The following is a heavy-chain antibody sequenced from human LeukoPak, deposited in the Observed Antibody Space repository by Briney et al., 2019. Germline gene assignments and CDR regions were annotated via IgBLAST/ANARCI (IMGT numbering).Heavy chain of an antibody. J-gene: IGHJ4*02. CDR1: GLTFSSYA. D-gene: IGHD3-10*01. CDR3: ARVPRSGPDY. CDR2: ISYDGSNK. V-gene: IGHV3-30-3*01. Sequence: GGSLRLSCAASGLTFSSYAMHWVRQAPGKGLEWVAVISYDGSNKYYADSVKGRFTISRDNSKNTLYLQMYSLRAEDTAVYYCARVPRSGPDYWGQGTLVTVSS.